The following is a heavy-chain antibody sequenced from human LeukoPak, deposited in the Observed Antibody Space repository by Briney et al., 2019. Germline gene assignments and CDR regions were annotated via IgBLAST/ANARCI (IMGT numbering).Heavy chain of an antibody. CDR1: GFTFSSYT. V-gene: IGHV3-21*01. J-gene: IGHJ3*02. CDR2: ISSSSSSI. D-gene: IGHD3-16*01. Sequence: GGSLRLSCAASGFTFSSYTMNWVRQAPGKGLEWVSSISSSSSSIYYADSLKGRFTISRDNAKNSLDLQMNSLRAEDTAVYYCARDRGTVSGSYVDAFDIWGQGTMVTVSS. CDR3: ARDRGTVSGSYVDAFDI.